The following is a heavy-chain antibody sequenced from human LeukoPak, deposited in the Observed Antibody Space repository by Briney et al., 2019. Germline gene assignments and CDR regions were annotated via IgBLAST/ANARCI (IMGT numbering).Heavy chain of an antibody. J-gene: IGHJ4*02. CDR3: ARGVYIAAAQYAY. Sequence: SETLSLTCTVSGGSISSYYWSWIRQPPGKGLEWIGYIYYSGTTNYNPSLKSRVTISVDTSKNQFSLKLSSVTAADTAVYYCARGVYIAAAQYAYWGREPWSPSP. V-gene: IGHV4-59*01. CDR2: IYYSGTT. D-gene: IGHD6-13*01. CDR1: GGSISSYY.